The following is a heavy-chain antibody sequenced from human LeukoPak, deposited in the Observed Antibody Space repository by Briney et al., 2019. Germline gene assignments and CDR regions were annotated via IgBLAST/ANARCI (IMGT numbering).Heavy chain of an antibody. D-gene: IGHD3-16*01. Sequence: GGSLRLSCAASGFTFSSYAMSWVRQAPGKGLEWVSAISGSGGSTYYADSVKGRFTISRDNSKNTLYLQMNSLRVDDTAIYYCARDWAWGGFDHWGQGALVTVSP. J-gene: IGHJ4*02. CDR2: ISGSGGST. CDR3: ARDWAWGGFDH. CDR1: GFTFSSYA. V-gene: IGHV3-23*01.